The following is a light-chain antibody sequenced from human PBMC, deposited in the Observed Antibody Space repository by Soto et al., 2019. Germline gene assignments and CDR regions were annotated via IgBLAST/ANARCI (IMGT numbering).Light chain of an antibody. Sequence: EIVLTQSPGTLSLSPGERATLSCRGSQSVTSSSLAWYQQKPGQAPRLLIHGASSRATGIPDRFSGSASGTDFTLTISRLEPEDFVVYYCQHYDNSPSYTFGQGTKLEIK. CDR1: QSVTSSS. V-gene: IGKV3-20*01. CDR3: QHYDNSPSYT. J-gene: IGKJ2*01. CDR2: GAS.